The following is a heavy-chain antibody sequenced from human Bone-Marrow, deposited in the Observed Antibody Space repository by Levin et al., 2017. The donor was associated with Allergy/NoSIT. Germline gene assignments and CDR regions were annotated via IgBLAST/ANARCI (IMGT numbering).Heavy chain of an antibody. V-gene: IGHV4-34*01. D-gene: IGHD3-10*01. Sequence: GSLRLSCAVSSGSFSAYYWSWIRQPPGKGLEWIGEINHSGSTNYNPSLKSRVTISVDTSKNQFSLKLSSVTAADTAVYYCARSLSITMVRGVIELYYYMDVWGKGTTVTVSS. CDR2: INHSGST. CDR3: ARSLSITMVRGVIELYYYMDV. CDR1: SGSFSAYY. J-gene: IGHJ6*03.